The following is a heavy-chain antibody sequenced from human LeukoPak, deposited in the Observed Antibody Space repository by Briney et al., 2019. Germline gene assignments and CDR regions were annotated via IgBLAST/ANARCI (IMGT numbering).Heavy chain of an antibody. CDR2: ISYDGSNK. CDR3: ANIVATIRGMDV. V-gene: IGHV3-30-3*01. J-gene: IGHJ6*02. Sequence: PGGSLRLSCAASGFTFSSYAMHWVRQAPGKGLEWVAVISYDGSNKYYADSVKGRFTISRDNSKDTLYLQMNSLRAEDTAVYYCANIVATIRGMDVWGQGTTVTVSS. D-gene: IGHD5-12*01. CDR1: GFTFSSYA.